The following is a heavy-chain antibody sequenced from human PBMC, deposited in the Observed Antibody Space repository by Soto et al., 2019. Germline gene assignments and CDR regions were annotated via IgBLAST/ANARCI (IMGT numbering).Heavy chain of an antibody. D-gene: IGHD6-13*01. CDR3: ARAIAAAGSNWFAP. V-gene: IGHV1-18*04. CDR2: ITACNRHT. J-gene: IGHJ5*02. CDR1: GYTLNSYG. Sequence: LKVSRKASGYTLNSYGFSVVLHAPGQGLEWMGWITACNRHTNYAQKLQGRVTMTTDTSTSTAYTELRSLRSDDTAVYYCARAIAAAGSNWFAPWGQGTLVPVSS.